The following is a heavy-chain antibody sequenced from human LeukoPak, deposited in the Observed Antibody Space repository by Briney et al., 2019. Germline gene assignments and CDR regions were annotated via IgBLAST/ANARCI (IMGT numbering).Heavy chain of an antibody. CDR3: ARYCSSTSCSDY. J-gene: IGHJ4*02. CDR2: IYYSGST. D-gene: IGHD2-2*01. Sequence: SETLSLTCTVSGGSISSSSYYWGWIRQPPGKGLEWIGSIYYSGSTYYNPSLKSRVTISVDTSKNQFSLKLSSVTAADTAVYYCARYCSSTSCSDYWGQGTLVTVSS. V-gene: IGHV4-39*01. CDR1: GGSISSSSYY.